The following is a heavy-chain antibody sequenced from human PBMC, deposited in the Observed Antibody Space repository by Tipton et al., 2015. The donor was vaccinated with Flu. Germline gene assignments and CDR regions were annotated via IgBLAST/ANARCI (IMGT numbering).Heavy chain of an antibody. CDR1: GGSISSYY. D-gene: IGHD3-10*02. V-gene: IGHV4-59*08. Sequence: GLVKPSEALSLTCAVSGGSISSYYWTWIRQPPGKGLEWIGHIYYSGSTYYNPSLKSRVTLSVDTSKSQFSLMLRSVTAADTAVYYCARLSYYDVDLKNFYFDHWGQGALVTVSS. J-gene: IGHJ4*02. CDR2: IYYSGST. CDR3: ARLSYYDVDLKNFYFDH.